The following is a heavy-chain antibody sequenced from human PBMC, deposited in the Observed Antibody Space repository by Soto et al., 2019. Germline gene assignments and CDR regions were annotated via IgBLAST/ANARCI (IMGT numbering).Heavy chain of an antibody. J-gene: IGHJ4*02. CDR1: GFTFSSQV. Sequence: LACASSGFTFSSQVVALLCQATGTGPEWVAFVDGSGGDTAYADSVKGRFTISRDNSYNSLYLHMNSLRAEDTGRYFCAKEIFGAANAATSAFDFWGRGTLVTVSS. CDR3: AKEIFGAANAATSAFDF. V-gene: IGHV3-23*01. CDR2: VDGSGGDT. D-gene: IGHD2-15*01.